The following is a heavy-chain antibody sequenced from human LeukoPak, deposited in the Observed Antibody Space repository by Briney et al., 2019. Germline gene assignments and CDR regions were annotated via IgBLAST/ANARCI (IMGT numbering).Heavy chain of an antibody. D-gene: IGHD6-13*01. J-gene: IGHJ5*02. CDR2: INPNSGGT. CDR3: ARVAAAGIRYGWFDP. Sequence: ASVKVSCKASGYTFTGYYMHWVRQAPGQGLEWMGWINPNSGGTNYAQKFQGRVTMTRDTSISTAYMELSRLRSDDTAVYYCARVAAAGIRYGWFDPWGQGTLVTVSS. CDR1: GYTFTGYY. V-gene: IGHV1-2*02.